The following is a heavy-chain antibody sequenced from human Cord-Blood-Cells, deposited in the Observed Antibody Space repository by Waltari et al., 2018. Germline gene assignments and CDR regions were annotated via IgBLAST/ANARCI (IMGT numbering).Heavy chain of an antibody. Sequence: QVQLQQWGAGLLKPSETLSLTCAVYGGSFSGYYWSWIRQPPGKGLEWIGEINHSGSTNYNPSLKSRVTISVDTSKKQFSLKLSSVTAADTAVYYCASLVIGAYWGQGTLVTVSS. CDR1: GGSFSGYY. J-gene: IGHJ4*02. D-gene: IGHD2-21*01. CDR3: ASLVIGAY. CDR2: INHSGST. V-gene: IGHV4-34*01.